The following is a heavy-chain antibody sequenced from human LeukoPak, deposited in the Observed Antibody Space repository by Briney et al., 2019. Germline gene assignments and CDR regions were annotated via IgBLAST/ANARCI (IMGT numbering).Heavy chain of an antibody. V-gene: IGHV1-8*01. CDR2: MNPNSGNT. CDR3: AGHLLSSGWYDVDY. D-gene: IGHD6-19*01. CDR1: GYTFTSYD. J-gene: IGHJ4*02. Sequence: RGASVKVSCKASGYTFTSYDINWVRQATGQGLEWMGWMNPNSGNTGYAQKFQGRVTMTRNTSISTAYMELSSLRSEDTAVYYCAGHLLSSGWYDVDYWGQGTLVTVSS.